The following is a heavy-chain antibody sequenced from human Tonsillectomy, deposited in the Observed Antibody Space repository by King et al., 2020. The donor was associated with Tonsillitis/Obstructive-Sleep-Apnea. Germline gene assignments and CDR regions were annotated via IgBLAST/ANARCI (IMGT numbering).Heavy chain of an antibody. CDR3: AREITTDAFDI. J-gene: IGHJ3*02. D-gene: IGHD3-3*01. CDR2: IDHSGST. Sequence: VQLQQWGAGLLKPSETLSLTCAVYGGSFSGYYWSWIRQPPGKGLEWIGEIDHSGSTNYNPSLKSRVPISADTSKTQFSLKLSSVTAADTAVYYCAREITTDAFDIWGQGTMVTVSS. V-gene: IGHV4-34*01. CDR1: GGSFSGYY.